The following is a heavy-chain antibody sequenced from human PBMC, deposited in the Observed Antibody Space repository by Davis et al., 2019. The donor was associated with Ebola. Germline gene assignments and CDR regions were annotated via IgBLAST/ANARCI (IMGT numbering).Heavy chain of an antibody. CDR1: GFTFSSYG. CDR2: IWYDGSNK. V-gene: IGHV3-33*01. Sequence: GESLKISCAASGFTFSSYGMHWVRQAPGKGLEWVAVIWYDGSNKYYSDSVKGRFTISRDNSKNTLYLQMNSLKAEDTAVYYCARVPSSYDNLTGSCDYWGQGTLVTVSS. J-gene: IGHJ4*02. D-gene: IGHD3-9*01. CDR3: ARVPSSYDNLTGSCDY.